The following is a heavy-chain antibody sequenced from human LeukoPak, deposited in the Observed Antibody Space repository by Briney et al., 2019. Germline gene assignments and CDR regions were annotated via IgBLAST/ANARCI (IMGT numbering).Heavy chain of an antibody. CDR2: RKKDGSEK. CDR1: GFTFSDYY. J-gene: IGHJ6*03. Sequence: GGSLRLSCAASGFTFSDYYMSWIRQAPGKGLEWVANRKKDGSEKYYVDSVKGRFTISRDNAKTSLYLQMNSLSAEDTAVYYCARVQEGYGSGRRDHYYYYYMDVWGKGPTVTISS. V-gene: IGHV3-7*03. CDR3: ARVQEGYGSGRRDHYYYYYMDV. D-gene: IGHD3-10*01.